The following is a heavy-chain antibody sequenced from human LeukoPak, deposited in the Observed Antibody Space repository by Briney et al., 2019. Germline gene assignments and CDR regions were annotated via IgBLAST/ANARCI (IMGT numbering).Heavy chain of an antibody. CDR3: ARDGVGVVVPAAIHSGYYYYMDV. Sequence: ASVRVSCKVSGYSLSDSSMHWVRQAPGKGLEWMGTFNPEDGETIYAQKFQGRVTMTEDTSIDTAYLDLSSLRSEDTAVYYCARDGVGVVVPAAIHSGYYYYMDVWGKGTTVTVSS. CDR2: FNPEDGET. J-gene: IGHJ6*03. D-gene: IGHD2-2*02. V-gene: IGHV1-24*01. CDR1: GYSLSDSS.